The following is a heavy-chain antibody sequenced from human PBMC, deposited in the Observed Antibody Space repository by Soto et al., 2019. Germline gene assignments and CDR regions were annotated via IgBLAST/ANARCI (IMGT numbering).Heavy chain of an antibody. J-gene: IGHJ6*02. CDR3: ARDLPASILCYCYYYYGMDI. CDR1: GFTCSSYW. D-gene: IGHD2-2*02. CDR2: IKQDGSEK. V-gene: IGHV3-7*03. Sequence: GGSLRLSCAASGFTCSSYWMRWVRQAPGKGLECVDNIKQDGSEKYYVDSVKGRFTISRDNAKNSLYLQMNSLRAEDTAVYYCARDLPASILCYCYYYYGMDIWGQETSVTGSS.